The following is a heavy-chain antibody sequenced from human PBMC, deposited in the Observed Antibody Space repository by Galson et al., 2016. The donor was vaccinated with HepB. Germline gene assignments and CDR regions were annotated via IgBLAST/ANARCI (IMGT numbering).Heavy chain of an antibody. D-gene: IGHD3-22*01. J-gene: IGHJ6*02. CDR2: INPSGGAT. V-gene: IGHV1-46*01. CDR1: GYIFSKYW. CDR3: ARIFQEPWYPYYQFHGMDV. Sequence: SVKVSCKASGYIFSKYWIHWVRQAPGQGLEWMGIINPSGGATRHAQKVHDRITLTRDTSTSTVYMELSGLTFEDTAVYYCARIFQEPWYPYYQFHGMDVWGQGTTVTVSS.